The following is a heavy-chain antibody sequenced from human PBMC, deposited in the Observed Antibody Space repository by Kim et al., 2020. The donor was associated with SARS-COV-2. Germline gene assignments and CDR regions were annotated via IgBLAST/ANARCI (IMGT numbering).Heavy chain of an antibody. CDR1: GGSISSSNW. J-gene: IGHJ4*02. V-gene: IGHV4-4*02. CDR2: IYHSGST. D-gene: IGHD6-19*01. Sequence: SETLSLTCAVSGGSISSSNWWSWVRQPPGKGLEWIGEIYHSGSTNYNPSLKSRVTISVDKSKNQFSLKLSSVTAADTAVYYCARGGVEQWLPLDYWGQGTLVTVSS. CDR3: ARGGVEQWLPLDY.